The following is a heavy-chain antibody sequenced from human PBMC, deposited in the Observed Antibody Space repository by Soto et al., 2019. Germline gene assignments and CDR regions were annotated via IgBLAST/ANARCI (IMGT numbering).Heavy chain of an antibody. Sequence: QVQLVESGGGLVKPGGSLRLSCAASGFTFSDYYMSWIRQAPGKGLEWVSYISSSGSTIYYADAVKGRFTISRDNAKNSLYLQMYSLRAEDTAVYYGARKQVTAAGGAVAFDIWGQGTMVTVSS. V-gene: IGHV3-11*01. CDR3: ARKQVTAAGGAVAFDI. CDR1: GFTFSDYY. CDR2: ISSSGSTI. D-gene: IGHD6-13*01. J-gene: IGHJ3*02.